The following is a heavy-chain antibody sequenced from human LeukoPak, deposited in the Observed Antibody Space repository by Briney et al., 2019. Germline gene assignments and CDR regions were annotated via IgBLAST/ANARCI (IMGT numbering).Heavy chain of an antibody. Sequence: GGSLRLSCVASGFTFGDYWMTWVRQAPGKGPQWVANLKQDGSEKYYVDSVKGRFTISRDNAENSLFLQMNSLRDEDTGLYYCARDPTAAGADYWGQGTLVTVSS. D-gene: IGHD6-13*01. J-gene: IGHJ4*02. CDR3: ARDPTAAGADY. CDR1: GFTFGDYW. V-gene: IGHV3-7*01. CDR2: LKQDGSEK.